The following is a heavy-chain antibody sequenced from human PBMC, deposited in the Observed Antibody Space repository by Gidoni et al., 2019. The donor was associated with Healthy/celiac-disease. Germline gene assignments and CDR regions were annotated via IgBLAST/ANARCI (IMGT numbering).Heavy chain of an antibody. D-gene: IGHD3-22*01. Sequence: QITLKESGPTLVKPTQTLTLTCTFSGFSLSTSGVGVGWIRQPPGKALEWLALIYWDDDKRYSPSLKSRLTITKDTSKNQVVLTMTNMDPVDTATYYCAHSIFYYDSSGYWFDPWGQGTLVTVSS. CDR2: IYWDDDK. CDR1: GFSLSTSGVG. CDR3: AHSIFYYDSSGYWFDP. V-gene: IGHV2-5*02. J-gene: IGHJ5*02.